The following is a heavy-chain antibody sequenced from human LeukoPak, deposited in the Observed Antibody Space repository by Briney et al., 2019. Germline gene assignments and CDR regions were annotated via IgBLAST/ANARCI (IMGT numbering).Heavy chain of an antibody. D-gene: IGHD2-2*01. J-gene: IGHJ4*02. V-gene: IGHV3-21*01. CDR2: ISSSSSYI. CDR1: GFTFSSYS. Sequence: RGSLRLSCAASGFTFSSYSMNWVRQAPGKGLEWVSSISSSSSYIYYADSVKGRFTISRDNAKNSLYLQMNSLRAEDTAVYYCARARDLVVPAGMGYWGQGTLVTVSS. CDR3: ARARDLVVPAGMGY.